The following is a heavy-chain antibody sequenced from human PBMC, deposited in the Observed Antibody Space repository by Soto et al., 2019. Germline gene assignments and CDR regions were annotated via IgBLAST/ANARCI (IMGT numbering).Heavy chain of an antibody. CDR1: GYTFTSYG. CDR3: ARDAAPADKYYYYYYGMDV. D-gene: IGHD2-2*01. CDR2: ISAYNGNT. J-gene: IGHJ6*02. V-gene: IGHV1-18*01. Sequence: QVQLVQSGAEVKKPGASVKVSCKASGYTFTSYGISWVRQAPGQGLEWMGWISAYNGNTNYAQKLQRRVTMTTDTSAGTADMELRSLGADVTPVYYCARDAAPADKYYYYYYGMDVWGQGTTVTVSS.